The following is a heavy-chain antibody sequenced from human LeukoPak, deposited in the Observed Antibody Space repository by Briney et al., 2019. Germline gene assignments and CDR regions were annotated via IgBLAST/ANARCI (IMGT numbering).Heavy chain of an antibody. CDR2: INPNSGGT. CDR3: GRDFLDSSGYYYGAAGV. J-gene: IGHJ6*04. D-gene: IGHD3-22*01. Sequence: ASVKVSCKTSGYTFTDYCMYWVRQAPGQGLEWMGWINPNSGGTSYAQKFQGRVTMTRDTSISTAYMELSRLRSDDTAVYYCGRDFLDSSGYYYGAAGVWGKGTTVTVSS. V-gene: IGHV1-2*02. CDR1: GYTFTDYC.